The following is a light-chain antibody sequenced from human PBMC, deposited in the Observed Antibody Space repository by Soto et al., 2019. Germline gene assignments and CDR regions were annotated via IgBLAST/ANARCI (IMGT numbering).Light chain of an antibody. V-gene: IGLV1-47*01. J-gene: IGLJ1*01. CDR1: ISNIGSDY. CDR3: AAWDDSLSGYV. CDR2: RNA. Sequence: QLVLTQPPSASGTPGQRVTISCSGSISNIGSDYVFWYQQLPGTAPKLLIYRNAQRPSGVPDRFSGSKSGTSASLAISGLRSEDEADYYCAAWDDSLSGYVFGTGTKVTVL.